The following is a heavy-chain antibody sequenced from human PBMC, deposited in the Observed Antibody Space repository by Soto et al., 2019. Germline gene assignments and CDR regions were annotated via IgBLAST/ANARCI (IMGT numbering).Heavy chain of an antibody. D-gene: IGHD6-6*01. CDR3: ARDDSSSSGGGRSDY. V-gene: IGHV3-21*01. J-gene: IGHJ4*02. CDR2: ISSSRSYI. CDR1: GFTFSSYS. Sequence: EVQLVESGGGLVKPGGSLRLSCAASGFTFSSYSMNWVRQAPGKGLEWVASISSSRSYIYYADSVKGRFTISRDNAKNSLYRQTNMLRAEDTAVYYCARDDSSSSGGGRSDYWGQGTLVTVSS.